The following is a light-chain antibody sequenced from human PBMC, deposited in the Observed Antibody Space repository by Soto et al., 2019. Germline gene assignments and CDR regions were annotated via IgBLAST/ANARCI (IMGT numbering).Light chain of an antibody. CDR1: QSVSNN. CDR3: QQYNKWPPYT. CDR2: GSS. V-gene: IGKV3-15*01. Sequence: EIVMTQSPATLSVSPGERVTLSCRASQSVSNNLAWYQQKPGQAPRLLIYGSSTRATGIPARFSGSGSGTEFTLTISSLQSEDFAVYYCQQYNKWPPYTFGQGTKLEMK. J-gene: IGKJ2*01.